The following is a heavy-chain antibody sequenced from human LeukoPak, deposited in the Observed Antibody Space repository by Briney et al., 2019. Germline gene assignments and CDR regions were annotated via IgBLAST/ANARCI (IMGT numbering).Heavy chain of an antibody. D-gene: IGHD1-26*01. CDR2: IYHSGST. CDR3: ARVPVERYFDL. V-gene: IGHV4-30-2*01. CDR1: GGSISSGGYY. Sequence: SETLSLTCTVSGGSISSGGYYWSWIRQPPGKGLEWIGYIYHSGSTYYNPSLKSRVTISVDRSKNQFSLKLSSVTAADTAVYYCARVPVERYFDLWGRGTLVTVSS. J-gene: IGHJ2*01.